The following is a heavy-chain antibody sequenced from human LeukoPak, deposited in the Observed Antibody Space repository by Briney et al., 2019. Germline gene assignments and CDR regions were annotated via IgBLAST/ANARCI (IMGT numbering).Heavy chain of an antibody. CDR3: ARGPLTIFGGESIDY. CDR2: IYYSGST. D-gene: IGHD3-3*01. Sequence: PSETLSLTCTVSGGSISRGGYYWSWIRQHPGKGLEWIVYIYYSGSTYYNPSLKRPFTISVDTSKNQFSLKLSSVTAADMAVYYCARGPLTIFGGESIDYWGQGTLVTVSS. CDR1: GGSISRGGYY. J-gene: IGHJ4*02. V-gene: IGHV4-31*01.